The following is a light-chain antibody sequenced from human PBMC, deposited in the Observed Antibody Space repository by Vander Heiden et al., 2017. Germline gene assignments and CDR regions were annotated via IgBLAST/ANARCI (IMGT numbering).Light chain of an antibody. CDR1: QSVLYSSNNKNY. V-gene: IGKV4-1*01. Sequence: DIVMTQSPDSLAVSLGERATINCKSGQSVLYSSNNKNYLAWYQQKPGQPPKLLIYWASTRESGVPDRFSGSRSGTDFTLTINSLQAEDVAVYYCQQYYSTPLIFGGGTKVEI. J-gene: IGKJ4*01. CDR3: QQYYSTPLI. CDR2: WAS.